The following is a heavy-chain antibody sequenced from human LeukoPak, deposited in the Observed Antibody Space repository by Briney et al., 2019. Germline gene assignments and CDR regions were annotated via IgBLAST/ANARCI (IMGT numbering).Heavy chain of an antibody. Sequence: GGSLRLSCAASGFTFDDYAMHWVRQAPGKGLEWVSGISWNSGSIGYADSVKGRFTISRDNAKNSLYLQMNSLRAEDTALYYCAKDTVPIYGDPYFDYWGQGTLVTVSS. D-gene: IGHD4-17*01. J-gene: IGHJ4*02. CDR3: AKDTVPIYGDPYFDY. CDR1: GFTFDDYA. CDR2: ISWNSGSI. V-gene: IGHV3-9*01.